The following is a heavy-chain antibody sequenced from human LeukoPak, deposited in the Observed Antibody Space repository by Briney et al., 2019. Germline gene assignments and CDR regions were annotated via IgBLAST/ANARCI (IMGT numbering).Heavy chain of an antibody. V-gene: IGHV3-74*01. CDR2: INSDGSST. D-gene: IGHD1-26*01. J-gene: IGHJ4*02. Sequence: PGGSLRLSCAASGFTFSTYWMHWVRQAPGKGLVWVSRINSDGSSTNYADSVKGRFTISRDNARNTLYLQMNGLRAEDTAVYYCAQVGATGYWGQGTLVAVSS. CDR1: GFTFSTYW. CDR3: AQVGATGY.